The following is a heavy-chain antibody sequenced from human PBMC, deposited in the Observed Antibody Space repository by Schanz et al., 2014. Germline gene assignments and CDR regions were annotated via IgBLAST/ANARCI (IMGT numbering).Heavy chain of an antibody. J-gene: IGHJ4*02. D-gene: IGHD6-19*01. CDR3: AKDHTSSGWPAFDV. CDR2: ITRQGTT. Sequence: VQLVESGGGVVQPGGSLRLSCAASGFTFDPYAMHWLRQSPGKGLERVSGITRQGTTYYADFVKGRFSISRDLSSNTLYLQMNSLRADDSAIYYCAKDHTSSGWPAFDVWGQGTQVTVSS. V-gene: IGHV3-23*04. CDR1: GFTFDPYA.